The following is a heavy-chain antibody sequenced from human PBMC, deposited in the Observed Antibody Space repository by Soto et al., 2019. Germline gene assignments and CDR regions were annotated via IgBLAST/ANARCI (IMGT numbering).Heavy chain of an antibody. D-gene: IGHD3-10*01. V-gene: IGHV1-69*13. CDR3: ARDLREKRYGSAPGWFDP. CDR2: IIPIFGTA. J-gene: IGHJ5*02. Sequence: GASVKVSCKASGGTLSSYAISWVRQAPGQGLEWMGGIIPIFGTANYAQKFQGRVTITADESTSTAYMELSSLRSEDTAVYYCARDLREKRYGSAPGWFDPWGQRTLVTVSS. CDR1: GGTLSSYA.